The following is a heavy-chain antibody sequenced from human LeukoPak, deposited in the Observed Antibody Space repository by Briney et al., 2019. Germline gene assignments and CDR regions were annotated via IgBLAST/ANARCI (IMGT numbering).Heavy chain of an antibody. J-gene: IGHJ4*02. CDR2: ISSNSSYI. D-gene: IGHD3-9*01. V-gene: IGHV3-21*01. CDR3: ARGLRYFGWLLGTFDY. CDR1: GFTFSSYS. Sequence: GGSLRLSCAASGFTFSSYSMNWVRQAPGKGLEWVSSISSNSSYIYYADSVKGRFTISRDNAKNSLYLQVNSLRAEDTAVYYCARGLRYFGWLLGTFDYWGQGTLVTVSS.